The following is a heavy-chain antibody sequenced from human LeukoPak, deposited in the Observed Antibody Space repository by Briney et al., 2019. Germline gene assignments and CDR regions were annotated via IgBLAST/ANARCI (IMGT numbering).Heavy chain of an antibody. CDR2: IYPGDSDT. CDR1: GYSFTSYW. CDR3: ARHGGYSYGFYYMDV. J-gene: IGHJ6*03. D-gene: IGHD5-18*01. Sequence: GESLKISCKGSGYSFTSYWIGWVRQMPGKGLEWMGIIYPGDSDTRYSPSFQGQVTISADKSISTAYLQWSSLKASDTAVYYCARHGGYSYGFYYMDVWGKGTTVTVSS. V-gene: IGHV5-51*01.